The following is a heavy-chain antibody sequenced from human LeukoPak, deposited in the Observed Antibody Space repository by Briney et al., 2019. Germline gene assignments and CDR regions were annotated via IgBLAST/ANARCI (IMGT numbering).Heavy chain of an antibody. Sequence: GGSLRLSCAASGFTFSSHSMNWVRQTPGKGLEWISYISSSSTIIHYADSVKGRFTISRDDAKNSLYLQMNSLRDDDTAVYYCASPLRDYHDSRGIFDIWGQGTMVTVSS. V-gene: IGHV3-48*02. CDR2: ISSSSTII. J-gene: IGHJ3*02. D-gene: IGHD3-22*01. CDR1: GFTFSSHS. CDR3: ASPLRDYHDSRGIFDI.